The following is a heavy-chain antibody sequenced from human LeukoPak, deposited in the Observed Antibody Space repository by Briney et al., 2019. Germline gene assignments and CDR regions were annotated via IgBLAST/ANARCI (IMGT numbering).Heavy chain of an antibody. CDR1: GFTFDDYA. D-gene: IGHD3-10*02. CDR3: AKHVRLWSPLDY. CDR2: ISGSGGIT. V-gene: IGHV3-23*01. Sequence: GGSLRLSCAASGFTFDDYAMSWVRQAPGKGLEWVSGISGSGGITYYADSVKGRFTISRDNFKDTLYLQMNSLRAEDTAVYYCAKHVRLWSPLDYWGQGTLVTVSS. J-gene: IGHJ4*02.